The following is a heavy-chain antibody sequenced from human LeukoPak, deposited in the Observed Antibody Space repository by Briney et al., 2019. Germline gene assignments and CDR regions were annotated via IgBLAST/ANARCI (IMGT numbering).Heavy chain of an antibody. D-gene: IGHD5-18*01. Sequence: SETLSLTCAVYGGSFSGYYWSWIRQPPGKGLEWIGEINHSGSTNYNPSLKSRVTISVDTSKNQFSLKLSSVTAADTAVYYCARGLRRGYSYGSYFDYWGQGTLVTVSS. CDR2: INHSGST. V-gene: IGHV4-34*01. J-gene: IGHJ4*02. CDR1: GGSFSGYY. CDR3: ARGLRRGYSYGSYFDY.